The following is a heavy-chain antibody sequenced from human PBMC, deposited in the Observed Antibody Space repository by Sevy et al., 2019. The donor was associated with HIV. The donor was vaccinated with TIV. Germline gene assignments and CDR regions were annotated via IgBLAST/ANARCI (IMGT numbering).Heavy chain of an antibody. CDR3: GRVRAGAKTNALDY. V-gene: IGHV3-48*02. Sequence: GGSLRLSCAASGFTLTHFSIYWVRQAPGKGLEWVSCISTSNSASLYYGDSVKGRFTISRDTAKNSVFLQMNSLRDDDTAVYYCGRVRAGAKTNALDYWGRGTLVTVSS. CDR1: GFTLTHFS. CDR2: ISTSNSASL. D-gene: IGHD1-26*01. J-gene: IGHJ4*02.